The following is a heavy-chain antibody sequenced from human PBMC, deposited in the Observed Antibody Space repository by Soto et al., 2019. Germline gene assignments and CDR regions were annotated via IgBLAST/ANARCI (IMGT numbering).Heavy chain of an antibody. CDR3: ARHDSETNFDWPGPFDY. V-gene: IGHV4-59*08. Sequence: SETLSLTCTVSGGSISSYYWSWIRQPPGKGLEWIGYIYYSGSTNYNPSLKSRVTISVDTSKNQFSLKLSSVTAADTAVYYCARHDSETNFDWPGPFDYWGQGTLVTVSS. CDR1: GGSISSYY. CDR2: IYYSGST. J-gene: IGHJ4*02. D-gene: IGHD3-9*01.